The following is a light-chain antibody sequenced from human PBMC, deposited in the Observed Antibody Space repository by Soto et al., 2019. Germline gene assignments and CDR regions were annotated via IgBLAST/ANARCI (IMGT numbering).Light chain of an antibody. Sequence: DIQMTQSPSTLSASVGDRVTITCRASQSISSWLAWYHQKPGKAPKLLIYDASSLESGVPSRFSGSGSGTEFTLTISSLQPDDFATYYCQQYNTYPWTFGQGTRWIP. CDR3: QQYNTYPWT. J-gene: IGKJ1*01. CDR1: QSISSW. CDR2: DAS. V-gene: IGKV1-5*01.